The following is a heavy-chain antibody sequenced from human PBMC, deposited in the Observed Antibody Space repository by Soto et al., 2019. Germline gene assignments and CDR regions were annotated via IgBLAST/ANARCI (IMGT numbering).Heavy chain of an antibody. J-gene: IGHJ4*02. D-gene: IGHD5-12*01. CDR1: GGIFSSYA. V-gene: IGHV1-69*01. CDR3: ARAREMATIFDY. CDR2: IIPIFGTA. Sequence: QVQLVQSGAEVKKPGSSVKVSCKASGGIFSSYAISWVRQAPGQGLEWMGGIIPIFGTANYAQKFQGRVTITADESTSTAYMELSSLRSEDRAVYYCARAREMATIFDYWGQGTLVTVSS.